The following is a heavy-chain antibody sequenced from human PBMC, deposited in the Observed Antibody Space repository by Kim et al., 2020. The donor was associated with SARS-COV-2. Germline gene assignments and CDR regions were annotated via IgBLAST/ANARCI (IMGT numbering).Heavy chain of an antibody. V-gene: IGHV1-69*01. CDR1: GGTFSSYA. J-gene: IGHJ6*02. Sequence: SVKVSCKASGGTFSSYAISWVRQAPGQGLEWMGGIIPIFGTANYAQKFQGRVTITADESTSTAYMELSSLRSEDTAVYYCARAGDGIVVVPAARGYYYYYGIDVWGQGTTVTVSS. CDR2: IIPIFGTA. CDR3: ARAGDGIVVVPAARGYYYYYGIDV. D-gene: IGHD2-2*01.